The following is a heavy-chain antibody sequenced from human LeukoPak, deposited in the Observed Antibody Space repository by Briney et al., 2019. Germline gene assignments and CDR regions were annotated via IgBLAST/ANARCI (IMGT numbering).Heavy chain of an antibody. CDR1: GYSFTNFW. J-gene: IGHJ4*02. CDR2: IYPGDSDT. V-gene: IGHV5-51*01. CDR3: ARHRSPYYFDY. Sequence: GESLKISCKGSGYSFTNFWIGWVRQMPGKGLEWMGIIYPGDSDTRYSPSFQGQVTISADKSISTAYLQWSSLKASDTAMYYCARHRSPYYFDYWGQGTLVTVSS.